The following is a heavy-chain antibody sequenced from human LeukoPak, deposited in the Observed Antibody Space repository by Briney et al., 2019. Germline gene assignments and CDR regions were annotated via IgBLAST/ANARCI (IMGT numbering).Heavy chain of an antibody. CDR2: IRTTAEGAKYA. CDR3: ATDQRYAFDY. J-gene: IGHJ4*02. D-gene: IGHD3-9*01. V-gene: IGHV3-48*02. CDR1: GFSFTDYP. Sequence: GGSLRLSCATSGFSFTDYPMNRVRQAPGKGLEWISNIRTTAEGAKYAYYADSVKGRVTISRDDGKNTLYLHMNSLRDDDTAVYYCATDQRYAFDYWGQGILVTVFS.